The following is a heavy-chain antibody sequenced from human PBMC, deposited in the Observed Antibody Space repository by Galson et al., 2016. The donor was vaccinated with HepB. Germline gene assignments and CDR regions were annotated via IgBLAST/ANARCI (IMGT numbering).Heavy chain of an antibody. V-gene: IGHV3-74*01. CDR1: GFDFSNFW. Sequence: SLRLSCAVSGFDFSNFWIHWVRQAPGKGLLWVSAIYNDGSIRTYADSVRGRFTISRDNAKNMVNLQMNSLRVEDTAVYYCARPSNTAVADPFASWGQGTVVTVSS. CDR3: ARPSNTAVADPFAS. J-gene: IGHJ4*02. D-gene: IGHD6-19*01. CDR2: IYNDGSIR.